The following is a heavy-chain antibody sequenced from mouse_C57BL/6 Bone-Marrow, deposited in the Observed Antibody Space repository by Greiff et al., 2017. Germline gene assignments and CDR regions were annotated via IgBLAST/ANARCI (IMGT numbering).Heavy chain of an antibody. J-gene: IGHJ3*01. CDR1: GYSITSGYD. CDR3: AREGGYDYGWFAY. CDR2: ISYSGST. Sequence: VQLQQSGPGMVKPSQSLSLTCTVTGYSITSGYDWHWIRHFPGNKLEWMGYISYSGSTNYNPSLKSRISITHDTSKNHFFLKLNSVTTEDTATYYCAREGGYDYGWFAYWGQGTLVTVSA. V-gene: IGHV3-1*01. D-gene: IGHD2-4*01.